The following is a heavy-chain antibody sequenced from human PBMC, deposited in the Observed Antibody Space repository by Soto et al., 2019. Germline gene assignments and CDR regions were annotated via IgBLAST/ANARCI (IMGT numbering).Heavy chain of an antibody. CDR2: MYHSGTF. V-gene: IGHV4-30-2*01. Sequence: PSETLSLTCTVSGGSIGGVGYAWSWIRQPPGGGLEWIGYMYHSGTFLKSPSLKTRLTMSLDMSKNQFSLTLNSMTAADTAVYYCARAQFYSGSGNYNNLMFDAWGQGIQVTVSS. CDR1: GGSIGGVGYA. J-gene: IGHJ5*02. CDR3: ARAQFYSGSGNYNNLMFDA. D-gene: IGHD3-10*01.